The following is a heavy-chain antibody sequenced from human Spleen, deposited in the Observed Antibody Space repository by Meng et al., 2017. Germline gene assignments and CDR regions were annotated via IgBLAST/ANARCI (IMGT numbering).Heavy chain of an antibody. D-gene: IGHD3-9*01. CDR3: TTTAYYDILTGYYKDLGY. CDR1: GFTFSNAW. J-gene: IGHJ4*02. CDR2: IKSKTDGGTT. Sequence: GESLKISCAASGFTFSNAWMSWVRQAPGKGLEWVGRIKSKTDGGTTDYAAPVKGRFTISRDDSKNTLYLQMNSLKTEDTAVYYCTTTAYYDILTGYYKDLGYWGQGTLVTVSS. V-gene: IGHV3-15*01.